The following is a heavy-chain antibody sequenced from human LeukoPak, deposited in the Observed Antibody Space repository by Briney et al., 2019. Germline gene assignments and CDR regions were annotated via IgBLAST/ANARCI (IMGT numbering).Heavy chain of an antibody. V-gene: IGHV3-74*01. J-gene: IGHJ4*02. CDR1: GFTFSRHW. Sequence: GGSLRLSCAASGFTFSRHWMHWVRHAPGKGLVWVSRINSDGSSTSYAESVKGRFTISRDNAKNSLYLQMNSLRAEDTAVYYCARDDAVEMATISNWGQGTLVTVSS. D-gene: IGHD5-24*01. CDR3: ARDDAVEMATISN. CDR2: INSDGSST.